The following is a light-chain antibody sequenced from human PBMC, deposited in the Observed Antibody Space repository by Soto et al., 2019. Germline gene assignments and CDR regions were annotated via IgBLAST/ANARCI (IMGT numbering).Light chain of an antibody. CDR1: QGIRND. CDR3: LHDYNCPWT. Sequence: IQLTQYPSALSASVGDRVTITCRASQGIRNDLGWYQQKPGKAPKLLIYAASSLQSGVPSRFSGSGSGTDFTLTISSLQPEDFATYKSLHDYNCPWTFGQGTKLDI. J-gene: IGKJ1*01. CDR2: AAS. V-gene: IGKV1-6*01.